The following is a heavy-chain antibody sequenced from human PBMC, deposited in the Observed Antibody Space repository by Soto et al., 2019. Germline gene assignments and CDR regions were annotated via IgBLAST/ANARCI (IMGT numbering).Heavy chain of an antibody. D-gene: IGHD5-12*01. J-gene: IGHJ6*03. V-gene: IGHV1-2*04. Sequence: QVQLVQSGAEVKKPGASVTVSCRSSGDTFNDYYIHWVRQAPGQGLEWMGWINPNGGVTKYAQKFQGWVSMPRDTSIRTVYRHLGRLRSADTAVYYCARESGGATATLDYYYFYMDVWGTGTTVTVSS. CDR3: ARESGGATATLDYYYFYMDV. CDR1: GDTFNDYY. CDR2: INPNGGVT.